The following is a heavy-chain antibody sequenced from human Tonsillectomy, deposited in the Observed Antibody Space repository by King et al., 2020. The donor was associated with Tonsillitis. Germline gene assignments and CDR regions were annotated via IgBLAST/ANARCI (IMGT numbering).Heavy chain of an antibody. CDR3: ARGGFHFFDY. D-gene: IGHD1-26*01. J-gene: IGHJ4*02. CDR2: IYHSGST. CDR1: GGSISSGGYS. V-gene: IGHV4-30-2*01. Sequence: QLQESGSGLVKPSQTLSLTCAVSGGSISSGGYSWSWIRQPPGKGLEWIGYIYHSGSTYYNPSLKSRVTISVDRSKTQFSLKLSSVTAADTAVYYCARGGFHFFDYWGQGTLVTVSS.